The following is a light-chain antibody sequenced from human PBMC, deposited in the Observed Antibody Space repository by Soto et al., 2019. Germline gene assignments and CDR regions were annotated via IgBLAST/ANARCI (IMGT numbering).Light chain of an antibody. CDR1: SSDVGGYNY. CDR3: TSYTGISTLGV. Sequence: QSALTQPASVSGSPGQSITISCTGTSSDVGGYNYVSWYQQHPGKAPKLIIYAVTDRPSGVSSRFSGSKSGNTASLTISGLQAEDEADYYCTSYTGISTLGVFGGGTKLTVL. CDR2: AVT. V-gene: IGLV2-14*01. J-gene: IGLJ2*01.